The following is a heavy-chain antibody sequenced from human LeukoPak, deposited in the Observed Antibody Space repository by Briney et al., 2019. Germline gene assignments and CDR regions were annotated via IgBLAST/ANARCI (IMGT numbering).Heavy chain of an antibody. V-gene: IGHV4-31*03. Sequence: SETLSLTCTVSGGSISSGGYYWSWIRQHPGKGLEWIGYIYYSGSTHYNPSLKSRVTISVDTSKNQFSLKLSSVTAADTAVYYCARDLIVVVPAATYYYGMDVWGQGTTVTVSS. D-gene: IGHD2-2*01. CDR2: IYYSGST. J-gene: IGHJ6*02. CDR3: ARDLIVVVPAATYYYGMDV. CDR1: GGSISSGGYY.